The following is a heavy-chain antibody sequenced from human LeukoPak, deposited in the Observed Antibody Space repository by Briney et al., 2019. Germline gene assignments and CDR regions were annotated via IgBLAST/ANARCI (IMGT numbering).Heavy chain of an antibody. J-gene: IGHJ4*02. CDR3: AREGQLWSIDY. CDR2: IYHSGST. CDR1: GGSISSYY. V-gene: IGHV4-59*01. Sequence: SETLSLTCTVSGGSISSYYWSWIRQPPGKGLEWIGYIYHSGSTNYNPSLKSRITISVDTSKNQFSLKLSSVTAADTAVYYCAREGQLWSIDYWGQGTLVTVSS. D-gene: IGHD1-1*01.